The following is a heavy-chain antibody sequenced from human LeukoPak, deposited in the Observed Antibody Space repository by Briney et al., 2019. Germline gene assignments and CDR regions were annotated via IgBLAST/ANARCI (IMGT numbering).Heavy chain of an antibody. CDR3: AKDGGYCSSTSCYYYYYGMDV. V-gene: IGHV3-30-3*01. CDR2: ISYDGSNK. Sequence: GRSLRLSCAASGFTFSSYAMHWVRQAPGKGLEWVAVISYDGSNKYYADSVKGRFTISRDNSKNTLYLQMNSLRAEDTAVYYCAKDGGYCSSTSCYYYYYGMDVWGQGTTVTVSS. J-gene: IGHJ6*02. D-gene: IGHD2-2*01. CDR1: GFTFSSYA.